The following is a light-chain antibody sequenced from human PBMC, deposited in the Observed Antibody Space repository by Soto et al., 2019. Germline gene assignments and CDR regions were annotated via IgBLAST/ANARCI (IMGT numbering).Light chain of an antibody. CDR1: QSVSSSY. CDR3: HQYDSWT. J-gene: IGKJ1*01. CDR2: GAS. V-gene: IGKV3-20*01. Sequence: PGDSATLSCRASQSVSSSYLAWYQQQPGQAPRVLIYGASTRAAGIPDRFSGSGSGTDFTLTISRLEPEDFAVYYCHQYDSWTFGQGTKVDIK.